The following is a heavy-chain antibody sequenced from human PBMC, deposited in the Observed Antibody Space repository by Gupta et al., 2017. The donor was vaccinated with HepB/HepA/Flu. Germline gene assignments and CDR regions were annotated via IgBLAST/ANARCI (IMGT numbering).Heavy chain of an antibody. Sequence: QVHLVQSGAEVKKPGASMRLSCRASGYTFTKYYILWIRQVPGQGPEWLGRINPNNPDPVYAPNFQGRVTMTADTSITTAYLDLSRLRIDDTAIYYCATIEGLIGTTWGQGALVTISS. CDR1: GYTFTKYY. J-gene: IGHJ4*02. CDR3: ATIEGLIGTT. D-gene: IGHD1-14*01. V-gene: IGHV1-2*06. CDR2: INPNNPDP.